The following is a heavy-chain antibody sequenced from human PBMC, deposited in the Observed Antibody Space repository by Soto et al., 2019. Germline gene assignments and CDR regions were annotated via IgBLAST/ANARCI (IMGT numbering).Heavy chain of an antibody. Sequence: SLRLSCAASGFTFSDYYMSWIRQAPGKGLEWVSYISSSSSYTNYADSVKGRFTISRDNAKNSLYLQMNSLRAEDTAVYYCARDFRGYEYYFDYWGQGTLVTVSS. CDR3: ARDFRGYEYYFDY. D-gene: IGHD1-1*01. CDR1: GFTFSDYY. CDR2: ISSSSSYT. J-gene: IGHJ4*02. V-gene: IGHV3-11*06.